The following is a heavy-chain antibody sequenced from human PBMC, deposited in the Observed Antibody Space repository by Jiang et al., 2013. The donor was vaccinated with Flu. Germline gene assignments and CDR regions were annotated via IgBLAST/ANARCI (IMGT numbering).Heavy chain of an antibody. V-gene: IGHV1-69*01. D-gene: IGHD5-12*01. CDR3: ARGLYSGYDRFDY. CDR2: IIPIFGTA. J-gene: IGHJ4*02. Sequence: SWVRQAPGQGLEWMGGIIPIFGTANYAQKFRGRVTITADESTSTAYMELSSLRSDDTAVYYCARGLYSGYDRFDYWGQGTPGHRLL.